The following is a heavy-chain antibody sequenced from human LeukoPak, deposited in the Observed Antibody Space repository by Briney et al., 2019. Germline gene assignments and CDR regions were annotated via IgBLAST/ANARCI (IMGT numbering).Heavy chain of an antibody. V-gene: IGHV3-53*01. CDR2: IYSGGST. Sequence: GGSLRLSCAASGFTVSSNYMSWVCQAPGKGLEWVSVIYSGGSTYYADSVKGRFTISRDNSKNTLYLQMNSLRAEDTAVYYCARDSPGNSFDYWGQGTLVTVSS. CDR3: ARDSPGNSFDY. CDR1: GFTVSSNY. J-gene: IGHJ4*02.